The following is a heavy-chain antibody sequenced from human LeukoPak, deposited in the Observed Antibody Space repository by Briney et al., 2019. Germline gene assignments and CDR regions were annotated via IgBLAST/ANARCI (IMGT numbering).Heavy chain of an antibody. J-gene: IGHJ4*02. CDR2: IYHSGST. Sequence: PSETLSLTCTVSGYSISSGYYWGWIRQPPGKGLEWIGSIYHSGSTYYNPSLKSRVTISVDTSKNQFSLKLSSVTAADTAVYYCAREIAAAGNDYWGQGTLVTVSS. CDR3: AREIAAAGNDY. CDR1: GYSISSGYY. V-gene: IGHV4-38-2*02. D-gene: IGHD6-13*01.